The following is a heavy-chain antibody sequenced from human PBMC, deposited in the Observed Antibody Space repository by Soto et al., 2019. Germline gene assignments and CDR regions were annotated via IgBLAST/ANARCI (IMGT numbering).Heavy chain of an antibody. Sequence: SETLSLTCTVSGGSISSSSYYWGWIRQPPGKGLEWIGSIYYSGSTYYNPSLKSRVTISVDTSKNQFSLKLSSVTAADTAVYYCARTLFEGGFDPWGQGTLVTVSS. CDR3: ARTLFEGGFDP. J-gene: IGHJ5*02. D-gene: IGHD2-21*01. CDR2: IYYSGST. V-gene: IGHV4-39*01. CDR1: GGSISSSSYY.